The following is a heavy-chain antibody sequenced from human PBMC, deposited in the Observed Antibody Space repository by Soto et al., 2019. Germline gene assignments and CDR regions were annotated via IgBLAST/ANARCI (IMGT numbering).Heavy chain of an antibody. V-gene: IGHV4-30-2*01. CDR1: GGSISSGGYS. CDR3: ARVLFGRGNWFDP. D-gene: IGHD3-3*01. CDR2: IYHSGST. Sequence: SETLSLTCAVSGGSISSGGYSWSWIRQPPGKGLEWIGYIYHSGSTYYNPSLKSRVTISVDRSKNQFSLKLSSVTAADTAVYYCARVLFGRGNWFDPWGQGTLVTVSS. J-gene: IGHJ5*02.